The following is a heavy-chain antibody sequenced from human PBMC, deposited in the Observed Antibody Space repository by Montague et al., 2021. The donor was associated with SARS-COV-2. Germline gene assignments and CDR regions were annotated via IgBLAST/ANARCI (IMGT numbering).Heavy chain of an antibody. CDR3: ARGDYGDYRDAFDI. D-gene: IGHD4-17*01. CDR2: IHHSGNT. CDR1: GGSITSTNW. V-gene: IGHV4-4*02. J-gene: IGHJ3*02. Sequence: SETLSLTCAVAGGSITSTNWGSWVRQPPGKGLEWIGEIHHSGNTXSSPSLEGRVTMSIDKSSNQFSLKLNSVTAADTAVYYCARGDYGDYRDAFDIWGQGTVVTVSS.